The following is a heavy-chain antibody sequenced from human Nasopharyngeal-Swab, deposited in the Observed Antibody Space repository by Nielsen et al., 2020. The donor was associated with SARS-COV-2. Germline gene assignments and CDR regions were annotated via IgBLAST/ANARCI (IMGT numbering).Heavy chain of an antibody. V-gene: IGHV3-48*02. J-gene: IGHJ6*02. CDR1: GFTFSSYS. Sequence: GGSLRLSCAASGFTFSSYSMNWVRQAPGKGLEWVSYISSSSSTIYYADSVKGRFTISGDNAKNSLYLQMNSLRDEDTAVYYCATFVSRSEDWLLYSYGMDVWGQGTTVTVS. CDR3: ATFVSRSEDWLLYSYGMDV. D-gene: IGHD3/OR15-3a*01. CDR2: ISSSSSTI.